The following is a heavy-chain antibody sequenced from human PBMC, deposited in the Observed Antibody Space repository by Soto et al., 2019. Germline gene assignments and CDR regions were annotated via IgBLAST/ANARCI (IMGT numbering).Heavy chain of an antibody. CDR3: AKNWNWGSLVH. CDR2: IYYGGST. D-gene: IGHD7-27*01. V-gene: IGHV4-59*08. CDR1: GDSISTDY. Sequence: SETLSLTCTVSGDSISTDYWSWIRQSPGKGLEWIGFIYYGGSTNYNPSLKSRVTISVDTPKNQFSLKLSSVTAADTAVYYCAKNWNWGSLVHWGQGTLVTAPQ. J-gene: IGHJ4*02.